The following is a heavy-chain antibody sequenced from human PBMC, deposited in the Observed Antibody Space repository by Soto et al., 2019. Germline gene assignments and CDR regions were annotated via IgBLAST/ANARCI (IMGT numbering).Heavy chain of an antibody. Sequence: QVQLVESGGGVVQPGRSLRLSCAASGFTFSSYGMHWVRQAPGKGLEWVAVIWYDGSNKYYADSVKGRFTISRDNSKNTLDLQMNSLRAEDTAVYYFSRDEASWYFDLWGRGTLVTVSS. V-gene: IGHV3-33*01. CDR1: GFTFSSYG. CDR2: IWYDGSNK. J-gene: IGHJ2*01. CDR3: SRDEASWYFDL.